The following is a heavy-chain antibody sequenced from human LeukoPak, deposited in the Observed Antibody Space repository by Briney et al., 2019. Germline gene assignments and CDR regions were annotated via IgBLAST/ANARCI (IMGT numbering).Heavy chain of an antibody. CDR2: IYTSGST. V-gene: IGHV4-4*07. CDR1: GGSISSYY. CDR3: ARDVGGGSLGYYYYYMDV. J-gene: IGHJ6*03. D-gene: IGHD3-16*01. Sequence: SEALSLTCTVSGGSISSYYWSWIRQPAGKGLEWIGRIYTSGSTNYNPSLKSRVTMSVDTSKNQFSLKLSSVTAADTAMYYCARDVGGGSLGYYYYYMDVWGKGTTVTVSS.